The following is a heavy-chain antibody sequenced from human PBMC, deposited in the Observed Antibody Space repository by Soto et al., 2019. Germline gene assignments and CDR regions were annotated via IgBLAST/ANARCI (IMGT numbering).Heavy chain of an antibody. CDR1: GGSISSGGYS. CDR2: IYHSGST. J-gene: IGHJ4*02. Sequence: TLSLTCAVSGGSISSGGYSWSWIRQPPGKGLEWIGYIYHSGSTYYNPSLKSRVTISVDTSKNQFSLKLSSVTAADTAVYYCASALVPAAPDYWGQGTLVTVSS. V-gene: IGHV4-30-2*01. CDR3: ASALVPAAPDY. D-gene: IGHD2-2*01.